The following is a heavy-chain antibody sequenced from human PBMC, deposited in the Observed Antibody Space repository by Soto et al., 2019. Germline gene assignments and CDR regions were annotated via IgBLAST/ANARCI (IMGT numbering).Heavy chain of an antibody. CDR1: GYSFTSYW. D-gene: IGHD3-3*01. CDR2: IYPGDSDT. V-gene: IGHV5-51*01. J-gene: IGHJ4*02. Sequence: GESLKISCKGSGYSFTSYWIGWVRQMPGKGLEWMGIIYPGDSDTRYSPSFQGQVTISADKSISTAYLQWSSLKASDTAMYYCVRALMGEWLLYREFDYWGQGTLVTVSS. CDR3: VRALMGEWLLYREFDY.